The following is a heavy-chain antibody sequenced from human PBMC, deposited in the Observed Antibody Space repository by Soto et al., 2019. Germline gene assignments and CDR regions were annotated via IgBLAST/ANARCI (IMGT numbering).Heavy chain of an antibody. Sequence: RASVKVSCKASGGTFSSYAISWVRQAPGQGLEWMGGIIPIFGTANYAQKFQGRVTITADESTSTAYMELSSLRSEDTAVYYCATHWRGYCSGDSCYPTDYWGQRTMVTVSS. D-gene: IGHD2-15*01. V-gene: IGHV1-69*13. J-gene: IGHJ4*02. CDR2: IIPIFGTA. CDR1: GGTFSSYA. CDR3: ATHWRGYCSGDSCYPTDY.